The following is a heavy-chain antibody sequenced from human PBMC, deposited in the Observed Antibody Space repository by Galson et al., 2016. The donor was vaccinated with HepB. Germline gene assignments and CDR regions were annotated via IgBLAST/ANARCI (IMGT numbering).Heavy chain of an antibody. CDR1: GYTFTSYY. CDR3: AGGRGIVARRNWFDP. CDR2: INPSTGST. J-gene: IGHJ5*02. V-gene: IGHV1-46*01. D-gene: IGHD5-12*01. Sequence: SVKVSCKASGYTFTSYYMHWVRQAPGQGLEWMGIINPSTGSTSSAQKFQGRITMTRDTSTSTVYIEVSSLRSEDTAVHYCAGGRGIVARRNWFDPWGQGTVVTVSS.